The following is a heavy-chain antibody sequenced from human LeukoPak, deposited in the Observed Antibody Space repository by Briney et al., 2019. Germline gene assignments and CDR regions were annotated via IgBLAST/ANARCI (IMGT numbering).Heavy chain of an antibody. V-gene: IGHV3-30*02. CDR1: GFTFSSYG. CDR2: IRYDGSNK. D-gene: IGHD3-3*01. J-gene: IGHJ4*02. Sequence: GGSLRLSCAASGFTFSSYGMHWVRQAPGKGLEWVAFIRYDGSNKYYADSVKGRFTISRDISENTLHLQMNALRAEDTAVYYCASRVVTSFDYWGQGTLVTVSS. CDR3: ASRVVTSFDY.